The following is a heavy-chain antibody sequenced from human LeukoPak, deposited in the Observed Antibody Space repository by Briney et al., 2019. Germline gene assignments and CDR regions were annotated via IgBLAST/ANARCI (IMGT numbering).Heavy chain of an antibody. V-gene: IGHV5-51*01. CDR2: IYPGDSDT. Sequence: GESLKISCKGSGYSFTSYWIGWVRQMPGKGLEWMGIIYPGDSDTRYSPSFQGQVTISADKSISTAYLQWSSLKASDTAMYYCARGSVIFGVPIGGAFDIWGQGTMVTVSS. CDR3: ARGSVIFGVPIGGAFDI. D-gene: IGHD3-3*01. J-gene: IGHJ3*02. CDR1: GYSFTSYW.